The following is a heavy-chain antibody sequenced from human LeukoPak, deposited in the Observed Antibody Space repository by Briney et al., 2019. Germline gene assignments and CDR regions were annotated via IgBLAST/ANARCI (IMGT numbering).Heavy chain of an antibody. D-gene: IGHD3-10*01. V-gene: IGHV3-53*01. CDR1: GFTFNNYK. J-gene: IGHJ4*02. Sequence: PGGSLRLSCAASGFTFNNYKMNWVRQAPGKGLEWVSVIYSGGSTYYADSVKGRFTISRDNSKNTLYLQMNSLRAEDTAVYYCARDLVFGYWGQGTLVTVSS. CDR2: IYSGGST. CDR3: ARDLVFGY.